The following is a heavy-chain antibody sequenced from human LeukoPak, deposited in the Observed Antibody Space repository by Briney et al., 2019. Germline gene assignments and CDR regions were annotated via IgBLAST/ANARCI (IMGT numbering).Heavy chain of an antibody. Sequence: GGSLRLSCAASGFTFSSYAMSWVRQAPGKGLEWVSAISGSGGSTYYADSVKGRFTISRDNSKNMLYLQMNSLRAEDTAVYYCAKSITMIVVPLEYFDYWGQGTLVTVSS. CDR2: ISGSGGST. J-gene: IGHJ4*02. V-gene: IGHV3-23*01. CDR1: GFTFSSYA. D-gene: IGHD3-22*01. CDR3: AKSITMIVVPLEYFDY.